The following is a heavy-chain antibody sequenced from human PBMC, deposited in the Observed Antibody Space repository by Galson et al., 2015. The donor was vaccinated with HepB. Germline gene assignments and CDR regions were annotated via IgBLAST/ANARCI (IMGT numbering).Heavy chain of an antibody. CDR1: GFTFSNSW. D-gene: IGHD1-26*01. CDR3: AMARSGWFNF. Sequence: SLRLSCAASGFTFSNSWMSWVRQAPGKGLEWVADIKLDASETSYVDSVKGRFTISRDDAKNSLFLQMNYLRVGDTAVYYCAMARSGWFNFWGLGTLVTVSS. V-gene: IGHV3-7*03. J-gene: IGHJ5*01. CDR2: IKLDASET.